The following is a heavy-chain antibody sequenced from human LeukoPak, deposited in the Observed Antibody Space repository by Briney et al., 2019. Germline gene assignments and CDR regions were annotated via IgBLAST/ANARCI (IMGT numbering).Heavy chain of an antibody. V-gene: IGHV3-21*01. J-gene: IGHJ4*02. CDR2: ISSSSSYI. D-gene: IGHD3-9*01. CDR1: GFTFSKYS. CDR3: ARSAGNVLTGYYSYFDY. Sequence: GGSLRLSCAASGFTFSKYSINWVRQAPGKGLEWVSSISSSSSYIYYADSVKGRFTISRDNAKNSLYLQMNSLRAEDTAVYYCARSAGNVLTGYYSYFDYWGQGTLVTVSS.